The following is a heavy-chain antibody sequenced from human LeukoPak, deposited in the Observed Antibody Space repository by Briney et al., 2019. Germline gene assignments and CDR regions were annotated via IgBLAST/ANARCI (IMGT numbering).Heavy chain of an antibody. CDR1: GDSISTYY. V-gene: IGHV4-4*07. CDR3: ATTLGATANWFDP. CDR2: IYTSGST. J-gene: IGHJ5*02. Sequence: SETLSLTCTVSGDSISTYYWSRIRQPAGKGLEWIGRIYTSGSTNYSPSLKSRVTMSVDTSKNQFSLKLTSVTAADTAVYYCATTLGATANWFDPWGQGTLVTVSS. D-gene: IGHD1-26*01.